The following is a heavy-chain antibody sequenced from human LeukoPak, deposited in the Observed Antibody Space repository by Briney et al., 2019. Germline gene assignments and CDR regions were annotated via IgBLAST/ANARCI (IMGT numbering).Heavy chain of an antibody. V-gene: IGHV4-59*01. CDR3: ASGRDYYDSSGYPTRGAFDY. CDR2: IYYTGST. D-gene: IGHD3-22*01. Sequence: SETLSLTCSVSGGSIRSYYWSWIRQPPGEGLEWMGYIYYTGSTNYNPSLKSRVTMLVDTSKNQFSLKLSSVTAADTAVYYCASGRDYYDSSGYPTRGAFDYCGRGTMITVSS. CDR1: GGSIRSYY. J-gene: IGHJ3*01.